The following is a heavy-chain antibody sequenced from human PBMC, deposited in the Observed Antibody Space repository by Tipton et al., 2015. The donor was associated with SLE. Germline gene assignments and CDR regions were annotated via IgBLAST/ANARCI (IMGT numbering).Heavy chain of an antibody. Sequence: SLRLSCAASGFTFSNYGMHWVRQAPGKGLEWVAFIRDDGSIQYYADSVKGRFTISRDNSKNTLYLQMNRLRAEDTAVYYCAKFYTSSPDTFDIWGQGTMVTVST. V-gene: IGHV3-30*02. CDR2: IRDDGSIQ. CDR3: AKFYTSSPDTFDI. D-gene: IGHD2-2*02. J-gene: IGHJ3*02. CDR1: GFTFSNYG.